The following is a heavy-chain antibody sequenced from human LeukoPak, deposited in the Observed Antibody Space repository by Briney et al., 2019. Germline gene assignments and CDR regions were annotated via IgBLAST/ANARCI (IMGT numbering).Heavy chain of an antibody. CDR2: IHSSGST. CDR1: GDSISGHY. D-gene: IGHD3-3*02. J-gene: IGHJ4*02. Sequence: SETPSLTCTVSGDSISGHYWSWIRQPAGKGLEWIGRIHSSGSTNYNPSFTSRVTMSVDMSKNKFSLRLSSVTAADTAVYYCARELQHYDYWGQGNLVTVSS. CDR3: ARELQHYDY. V-gene: IGHV4-4*07.